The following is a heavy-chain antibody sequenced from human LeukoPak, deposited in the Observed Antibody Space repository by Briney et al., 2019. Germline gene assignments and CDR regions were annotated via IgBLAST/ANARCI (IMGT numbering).Heavy chain of an antibody. V-gene: IGHV3-69-1*02. CDR1: GFIFSNYV. Sequence: KPGGSLRLSCAGSGFIFSNYVLSWVRQAPGKGLEWVSSVVYGETTTYYTSSVKGRFTISRDNAKNSLFLQMNSLRAEDTAVYYCARDMEPDAFDIWGQGTMVTVSS. D-gene: IGHD1-1*01. CDR3: ARDMEPDAFDI. J-gene: IGHJ3*02. CDR2: VVYGETTT.